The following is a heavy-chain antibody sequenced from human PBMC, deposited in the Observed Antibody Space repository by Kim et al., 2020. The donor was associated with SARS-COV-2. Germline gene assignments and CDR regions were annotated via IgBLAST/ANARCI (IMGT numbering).Heavy chain of an antibody. CDR1: GFTFSSYS. CDR3: ARAGSSSWYREVGDY. J-gene: IGHJ4*02. Sequence: GGSLRLSCAASGFTFSSYSMNWVRQAPGKGLEWVSSISSSSSYIYYSDSVKGRFTISRDNAKNSLYLQMNSLRAEDTAVYYCARAGSSSWYREVGDYWGQGTLVTVSS. D-gene: IGHD6-13*01. CDR2: ISSSSSYI. V-gene: IGHV3-21*01.